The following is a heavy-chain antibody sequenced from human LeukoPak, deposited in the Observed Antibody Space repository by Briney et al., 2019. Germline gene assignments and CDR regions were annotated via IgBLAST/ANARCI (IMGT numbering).Heavy chain of an antibody. CDR1: GYTFTSYA. Sequence: ASVKVSCKASGYTFTSYAMNWVRQAPGQGLEWMGWINTNTGNPTYAQGFTGRFVFSLDTSVSTAYLQISSLKAEDTAVYYCASLPQQLVWLPDAFDIWGQGTMVTVSS. J-gene: IGHJ3*02. V-gene: IGHV7-4-1*02. CDR2: INTNTGNP. D-gene: IGHD6-13*01. CDR3: ASLPQQLVWLPDAFDI.